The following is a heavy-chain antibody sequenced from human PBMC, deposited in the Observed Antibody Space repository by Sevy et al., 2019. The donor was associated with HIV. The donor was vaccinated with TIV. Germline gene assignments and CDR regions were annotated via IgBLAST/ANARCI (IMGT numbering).Heavy chain of an antibody. CDR1: GGSISSYY. CDR3: ARMNYSASAPGSWFDP. Sequence: SETLSLTCTVSGGSISSYYWSWIRQPPGKGLEWIAYMYYSGITNYSPSLKSRLTISIDTSKNHFSLKLRSVTAADTAVYYCARMNYSASAPGSWFDPWGQGTLVTISS. V-gene: IGHV4-59*01. D-gene: IGHD1-26*01. CDR2: MYYSGIT. J-gene: IGHJ5*02.